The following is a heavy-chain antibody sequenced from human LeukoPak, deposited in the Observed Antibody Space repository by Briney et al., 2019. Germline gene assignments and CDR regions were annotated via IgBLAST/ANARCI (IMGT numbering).Heavy chain of an antibody. Sequence: GGSLSLSCAASGFAFSSYCMNWARQAPGKGLEWVASINHNGNVNYYVDSVKGRFTISRDNAKNSLYLQMSNLRAEDTAVYFCAREGGLDVWGQGATVTVSS. V-gene: IGHV3-7*03. J-gene: IGHJ6*02. CDR3: AREGGLDV. CDR2: INHNGNVN. CDR1: GFAFSSYC.